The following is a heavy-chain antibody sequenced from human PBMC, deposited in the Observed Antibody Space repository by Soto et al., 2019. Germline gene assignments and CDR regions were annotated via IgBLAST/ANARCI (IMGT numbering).Heavy chain of an antibody. D-gene: IGHD2-21*02. CDR1: GYSISSSNW. CDR2: IYYTGTT. V-gene: IGHV4-28*03. CDR3: ARGGDWQFDY. J-gene: IGHJ4*02. Sequence: PSETLSLTCAVSGYSISSSNWWGWIRQPPGKGLEWIGYIYYTGTTNYNPSLKSRVTILVEKSKNQVSLKLSSMTAADTAVYYCARGGDWQFDYWGQGTLVTVSS.